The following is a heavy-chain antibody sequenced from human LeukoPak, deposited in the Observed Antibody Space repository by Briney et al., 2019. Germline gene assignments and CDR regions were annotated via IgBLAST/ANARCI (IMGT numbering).Heavy chain of an antibody. J-gene: IGHJ4*02. V-gene: IGHV3-30-3*01. CDR3: AKGDGSFVVDY. CDR2: ISYDGSNQ. Sequence: PEGSLRLSCAASGFTFSNYAMHWVRQAPGKGLEWVAIISYDGSNQYYADSVKGRFTISRDNSKNTLYLQMNSLRADDTAVYYCAKGDGSFVVDYWGQGTLVTVSS. D-gene: IGHD6-19*01. CDR1: GFTFSNYA.